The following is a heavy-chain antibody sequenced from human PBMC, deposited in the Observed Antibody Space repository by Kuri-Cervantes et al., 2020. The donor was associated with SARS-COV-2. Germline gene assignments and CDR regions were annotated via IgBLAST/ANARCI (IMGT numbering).Heavy chain of an antibody. CDR2: INHSGST. CDR3: ARAAYVTDFDY. V-gene: IGHV4-34*01. Sequence: TLSLTCAVYGGSFSGYYWSWIRQPPGKGLEWIGEINHSGSTNYNPSLKSRVTISVDTSKNQFSLKLSSVTAADTAVYYCARAAYVTDFDYWGQGTLVTVSS. CDR1: GGSFSGYY. D-gene: IGHD1-14*01. J-gene: IGHJ4*02.